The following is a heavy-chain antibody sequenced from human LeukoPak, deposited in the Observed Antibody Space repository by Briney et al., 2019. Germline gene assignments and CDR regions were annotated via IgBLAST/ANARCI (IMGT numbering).Heavy chain of an antibody. J-gene: IGHJ6*03. CDR2: IYYSGST. CDR3: ARRFGELSRGLWDYYYYMDV. Sequence: PSETLSLTCTVSGGSISSSSYYWGWIRQPPGKGLEWIGSIYYSGSTYYNPSLKSRVTISVDTSKNQFSLKLSSVTAADTAVYYGARRFGELSRGLWDYYYYMDVWGKGTTVTISS. D-gene: IGHD3-10*01. CDR1: GGSISSSSYY. V-gene: IGHV4-39*01.